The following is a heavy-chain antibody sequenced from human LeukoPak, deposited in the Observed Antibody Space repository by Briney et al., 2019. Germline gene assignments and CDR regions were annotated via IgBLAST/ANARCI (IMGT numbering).Heavy chain of an antibody. CDR3: ARGSGIVVVVAATRLNWFDP. D-gene: IGHD2-15*01. CDR2: INHSGST. J-gene: IGHJ5*02. CDR1: GGSFSGYY. Sequence: SETLSLTCAVYGGSFSGYYRSWIRQPPGKGLEWIGEINHSGSTNYNPSLKSRVTISVDTSKNQFSLKLSSVTAADTAVYYCARGSGIVVVVAATRLNWFDPWGQGTLVTVSS. V-gene: IGHV4-34*01.